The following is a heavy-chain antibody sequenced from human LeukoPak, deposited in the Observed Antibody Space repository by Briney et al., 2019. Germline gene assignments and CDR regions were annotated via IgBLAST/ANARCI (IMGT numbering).Heavy chain of an antibody. D-gene: IGHD4-23*01. CDR3: AKSLSFTMVTFFDY. V-gene: IGHV3-23*01. CDR2: ISGSGDNT. Sequence: SGGSLRLPCAASGFTFRSYAMSWVRQAPGKGLEWVSAISGSGDNTYYADSVKGRFTISRDSSKNTLYLQMNSLRVEDTAVYYCAKSLSFTMVTFFDYWGQGTLVTVSS. CDR1: GFTFRSYA. J-gene: IGHJ4*02.